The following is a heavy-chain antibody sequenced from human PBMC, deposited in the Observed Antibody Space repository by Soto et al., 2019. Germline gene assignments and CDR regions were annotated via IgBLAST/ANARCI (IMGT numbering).Heavy chain of an antibody. J-gene: IGHJ6*02. V-gene: IGHV1-69*13. Sequence: ASVKVSCKASGGTFSSYAISWVRQAPGQGLEWMGGIIPIFGTANYAQKFQGRVTITADESTSTAYMELSSLRSEDTAVYYCASGDLAAAAHYYGMDVWGQGTTVTVSS. D-gene: IGHD6-13*01. CDR3: ASGDLAAAAHYYGMDV. CDR2: IIPIFGTA. CDR1: GGTFSSYA.